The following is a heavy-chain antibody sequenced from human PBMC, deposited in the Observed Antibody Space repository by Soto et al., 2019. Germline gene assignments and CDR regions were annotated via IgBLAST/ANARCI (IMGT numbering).Heavy chain of an antibody. D-gene: IGHD1-26*01. J-gene: IGHJ4*02. V-gene: IGHV3-30-3*01. CDR2: ISYDGSNK. CDR1: GFTFSSYA. Sequence: GGSLRLSCAASGFTFSSYAMHWVRQAPGKGLEWVAVISYDGSNKYYADSVKGRFTISRDNSKNTLYLQMNSLRAEDTAVYYCARDGRGSFEYYFDSWGQGTLVTVSS. CDR3: ARDGRGSFEYYFDS.